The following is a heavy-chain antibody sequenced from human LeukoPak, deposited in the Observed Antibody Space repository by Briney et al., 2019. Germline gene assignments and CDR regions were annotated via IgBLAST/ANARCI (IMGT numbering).Heavy chain of an antibody. CDR3: ARESGRITIVGVAHDAFDI. V-gene: IGHV1-46*01. D-gene: IGHD3-3*01. CDR2: INPSGGST. Sequence: ASVKVSCKASGYTFTSYYMHWVRQAPGQGLEWMGIINPSGGSTSYAQKFQGRVTMTRDTSTSTVYMELSSLRSEDTAVYYCARESGRITIVGVAHDAFDIWGQGTMVTVSS. CDR1: GYTFTSYY. J-gene: IGHJ3*02.